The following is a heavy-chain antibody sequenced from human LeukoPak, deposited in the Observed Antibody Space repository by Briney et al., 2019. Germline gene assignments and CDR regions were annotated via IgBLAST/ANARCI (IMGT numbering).Heavy chain of an antibody. CDR1: GFTFSSYA. CDR2: ISRNGGST. CDR3: ARGVYYYDSSGADFDY. D-gene: IGHD3-22*01. V-gene: IGHV3-64*01. J-gene: IGHJ4*02. Sequence: GGSLRLSCAASGFTFSSYAMHWVRQAPGKGLEYVSAISRNGGSTYYENSVKGRFTISRDNSDNTLYLQMGSLRAEDMAVYYCARGVYYYDSSGADFDYWGQGTLVTVSS.